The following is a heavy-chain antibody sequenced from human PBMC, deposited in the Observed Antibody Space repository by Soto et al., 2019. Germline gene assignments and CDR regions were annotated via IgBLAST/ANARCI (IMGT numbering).Heavy chain of an antibody. CDR2: MNPNSGNT. J-gene: IGHJ6*02. CDR3: ARDRKVRGVPYYYGMDV. CDR1: GYTFTSYD. Sequence: ASVKVSCKASGYTFTSYDINWVRQATGQGLEWMGWMNPNSGNTGYAQKFQGRVTMTRNTSISTAYMELSSLRSEDTAVYYCARDRKVRGVPYYYGMDVWGQGTTVTVSS. V-gene: IGHV1-8*01. D-gene: IGHD3-10*01.